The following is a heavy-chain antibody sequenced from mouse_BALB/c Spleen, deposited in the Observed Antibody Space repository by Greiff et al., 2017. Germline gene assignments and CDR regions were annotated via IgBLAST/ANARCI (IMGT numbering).Heavy chain of an antibody. CDR3: ARWLGAY. D-gene: IGHD2-2*01. V-gene: IGHV5-9-4*01. CDR2: ISSGGSYT. J-gene: IGHJ3*01. Sequence: EVMLVESGGGLVKPGGSLKLSCAASGFTFSSYAMSWVRQSPEKRLEWVAEISSGGSYTYYPDTVTGRFTISRDNAKNTLYLEMSSLRSEDTAMYYCARWLGAYWGQGTLVTVSA. CDR1: GFTFSSYA.